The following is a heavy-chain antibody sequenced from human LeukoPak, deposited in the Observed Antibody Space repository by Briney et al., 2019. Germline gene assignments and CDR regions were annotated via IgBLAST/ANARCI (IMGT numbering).Heavy chain of an antibody. CDR1: GGSISSYY. CDR2: IYYSGST. CDR3: ARQGGDYYDSSGYYRLYYYYYGMDV. J-gene: IGHJ6*02. Sequence: PSETLSLTCTVSGGSISSYYWSWIRQPPGKGLEWIGYIYYSGSTNYNPSLKSRVTISVDTSKNQFSLKLSSVTAADTAVYYCARQGGDYYDSSGYYRLYYYYYGMDVWGQGTTVTVSS. D-gene: IGHD3-22*01. V-gene: IGHV4-59*08.